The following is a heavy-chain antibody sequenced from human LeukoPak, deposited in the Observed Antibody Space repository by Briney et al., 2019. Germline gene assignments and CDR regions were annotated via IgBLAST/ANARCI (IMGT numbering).Heavy chain of an antibody. J-gene: IGHJ3*02. V-gene: IGHV4-30-2*01. Sequence: PSQTLSLTCAVSGGSISSGGYSWGWIRQPPGKGLEWIGYIYHSGSTYYNPSLKSRVTISVDRSKNQFSLKLSSVTAADTAVYYCARVNYYDSSGAPGAFDIWGQGTMVTVSS. CDR2: IYHSGST. CDR1: GGSISSGGYS. D-gene: IGHD3-22*01. CDR3: ARVNYYDSSGAPGAFDI.